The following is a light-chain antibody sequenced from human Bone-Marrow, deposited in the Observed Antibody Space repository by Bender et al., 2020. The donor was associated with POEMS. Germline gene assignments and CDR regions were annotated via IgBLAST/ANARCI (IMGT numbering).Light chain of an antibody. CDR2: DDN. CDR1: NIGSES. J-gene: IGLJ3*02. V-gene: IGLV3-21*02. CDR3: QVWDSSTEV. Sequence: SYVMTQPPSVSVAPGQTATITCGGTNIGSESVHWYQQKPGQAPVLVVYDDNDRPSGIPERFSGSNSGNTATLTISRVGVGDEADYYCQVWDSSTEVFGGGTKLTVL.